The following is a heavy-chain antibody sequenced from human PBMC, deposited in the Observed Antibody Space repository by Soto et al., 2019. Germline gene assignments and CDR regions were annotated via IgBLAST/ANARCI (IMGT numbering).Heavy chain of an antibody. CDR2: IYYSGST. J-gene: IGHJ1*01. Sequence: SETLSLTCTVSGGSISSGGYYWSWIRQHPGKGLEWIGYIYYSGSTYYNPSLKSRVTISVDTSKNQFSLKLSSVTAADTAVYYCARGPPTYGDYVPAYLQHWGQGTLVTVSS. CDR1: GGSISSGGYY. D-gene: IGHD4-17*01. V-gene: IGHV4-31*03. CDR3: ARGPPTYGDYVPAYLQH.